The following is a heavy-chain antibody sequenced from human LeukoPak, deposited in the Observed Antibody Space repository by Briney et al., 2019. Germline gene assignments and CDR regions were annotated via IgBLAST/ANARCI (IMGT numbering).Heavy chain of an antibody. Sequence: SETLSLTCAVYGGSFSGYYWSWIRQPPGKRLEWIGEINHSGSTNYNPSLKSRVTISVDTSKNQFSLKLSSVTAADTAVYYCARGVYDILTGYSRTPFDYWGQGTLVTVSS. CDR3: ARGVYDILTGYSRTPFDY. V-gene: IGHV4-34*01. CDR1: GGSFSGYY. CDR2: INHSGST. J-gene: IGHJ4*02. D-gene: IGHD3-9*01.